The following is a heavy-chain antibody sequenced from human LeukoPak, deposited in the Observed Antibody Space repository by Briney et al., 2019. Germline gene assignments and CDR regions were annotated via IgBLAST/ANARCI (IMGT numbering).Heavy chain of an antibody. D-gene: IGHD2-2*02. CDR2: IIPIFGTA. CDR1: GGTFSSYA. V-gene: IGHV1-69*13. J-gene: IGHJ1*01. CDR3: AREFGHCSSTSCYTGYFQH. Sequence: SVKVSCKASGGTFSSYAISWVRQAPGQGLEWMGGIIPIFGTANYAQKFQGRVTITADESTSTAYMELSSLRSEDTAVYYCAREFGHCSSTSCYTGYFQHWGQGTLVTVSS.